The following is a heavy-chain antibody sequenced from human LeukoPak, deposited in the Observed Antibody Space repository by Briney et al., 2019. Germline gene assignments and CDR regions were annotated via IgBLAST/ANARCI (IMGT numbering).Heavy chain of an antibody. CDR2: IYPGGSDT. D-gene: IGHD2-2*01. J-gene: IGHJ4*02. V-gene: IGHV5-51*01. CDR3: ARRGVRLGYCSSTSCVVDY. Sequence: GESLKISCKGSGYTFTNYWIGWVRQMPGKGLEWMGIIYPGGSDTRYSPSFQGQVTISADKSISTAYLQWSSLKASDTAMYYCARRGVRLGYCSSTSCVVDYRGQGTPVTVSS. CDR1: GYTFTNYW.